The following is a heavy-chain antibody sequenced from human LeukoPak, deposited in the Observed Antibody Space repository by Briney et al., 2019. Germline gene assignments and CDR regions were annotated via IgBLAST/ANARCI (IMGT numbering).Heavy chain of an antibody. V-gene: IGHV3-23*01. J-gene: IGHJ4*02. D-gene: IGHD3-22*01. CDR1: GFTFSSYA. CDR3: AKGPLPYYYDSSGVDY. CDR2: ISGSGGST. Sequence: GGSLRLSCAASGFTFSSYAMSWVRQAPGKGLEWVSAISGSGGSTYYADSVKGRFTISRDNSKNTLYLQMNSLRAEDTAVYYCAKGPLPYYYDSSGVDYWGQGTLVTVSS.